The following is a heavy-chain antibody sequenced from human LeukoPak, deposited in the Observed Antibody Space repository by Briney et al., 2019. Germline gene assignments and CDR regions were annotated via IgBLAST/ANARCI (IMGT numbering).Heavy chain of an antibody. CDR2: IYTSGRT. D-gene: IGHD6-6*01. CDR3: ARDPQLGPFDY. J-gene: IGHJ4*02. V-gene: IGHV4-4*07. CDR1: GGSISSYY. Sequence: SETLSLTCTVSGGSISSYYWSWIRQPAGKGLEWIGRIYTSGRTNYNPSLKSRVTMSVDTSKKQFSLKLSSVTAADTAVYYCARDPQLGPFDYWGQGTLVTVSS.